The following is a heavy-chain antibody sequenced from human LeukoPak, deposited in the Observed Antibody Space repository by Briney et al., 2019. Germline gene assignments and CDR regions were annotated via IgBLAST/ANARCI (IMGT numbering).Heavy chain of an antibody. CDR2: INWNGGST. CDR3: ARDRLGYYPDY. CDR1: GFTFSSYG. Sequence: PGGSLRLSCAASGFTFSSYGMHWVRQAPGKGLEWVSGINWNGGSTGYADSVKGRFTISRDNAKNSLYLQMNSLRAEDTALYYCARDRLGYYPDYWGQGTLVTVSS. D-gene: IGHD3-22*01. V-gene: IGHV3-20*04. J-gene: IGHJ4*02.